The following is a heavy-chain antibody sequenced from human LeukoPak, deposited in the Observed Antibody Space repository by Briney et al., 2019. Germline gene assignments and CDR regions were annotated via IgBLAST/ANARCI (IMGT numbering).Heavy chain of an antibody. D-gene: IGHD3-3*01. CDR3: ARDLHEGTTNYDSDPGFDP. CDR1: GFTFSSYW. Sequence: GGSLRLSCAASGFTFSSYWMSWVRQAPGKGLEWVANIKQDGSEKYYVDSVKGRFTISRDNAKNSLYLQMNSLRAEDTAVYYCARDLHEGTTNYDSDPGFDPWGQGTLVTVSS. V-gene: IGHV3-7*01. J-gene: IGHJ5*02. CDR2: IKQDGSEK.